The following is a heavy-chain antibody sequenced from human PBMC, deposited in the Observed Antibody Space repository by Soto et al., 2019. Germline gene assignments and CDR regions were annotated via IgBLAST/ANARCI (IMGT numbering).Heavy chain of an antibody. CDR3: ARDALTRYYFDY. V-gene: IGHV3-33*01. Sequence: GGSLRLSCAASGFTFSSYGMHWVRQAPGKGLEWVAVIWYDGSNKYYADSVKGRFTISRDNSKNTLYLQMNGLRAEDTAVYYCARDALTRYYFDYWGQGTLVTVSS. D-gene: IGHD2-2*01. CDR2: IWYDGSNK. CDR1: GFTFSSYG. J-gene: IGHJ4*02.